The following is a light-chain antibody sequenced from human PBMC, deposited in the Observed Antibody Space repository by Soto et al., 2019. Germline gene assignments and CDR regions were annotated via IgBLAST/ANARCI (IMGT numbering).Light chain of an antibody. Sequence: EIVLTQSPATLSLSPGERATLSCGASQSVISSYLAWYQQKPGLAPRLLIYDASSRATGIPDRFSGRGSGTDFTLTISRLEPEDFAVYYCQQYGSSPRTFGQGTKVDIK. V-gene: IGKV3D-20*01. J-gene: IGKJ1*01. CDR1: QSVISSY. CDR3: QQYGSSPRT. CDR2: DAS.